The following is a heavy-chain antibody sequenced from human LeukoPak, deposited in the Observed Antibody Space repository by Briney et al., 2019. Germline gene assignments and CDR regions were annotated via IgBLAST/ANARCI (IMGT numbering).Heavy chain of an antibody. CDR3: ARDLSYYDSSGYTPHYYYGMDV. J-gene: IGHJ6*02. CDR2: IYSGGST. Sequence: GGSLRLSCAASGFTVSSNYMSWVRQAPGKGLEWVSVIYSGGSTYYADSVKGGFTISRDNSKNTLYLQMNSLRAEDTAVYYCARDLSYYDSSGYTPHYYYGMDVWGQGTTVTVSS. V-gene: IGHV3-53*01. D-gene: IGHD3-22*01. CDR1: GFTVSSNY.